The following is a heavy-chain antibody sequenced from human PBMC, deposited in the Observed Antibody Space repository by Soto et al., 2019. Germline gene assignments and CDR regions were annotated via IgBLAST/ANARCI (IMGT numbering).Heavy chain of an antibody. Sequence: PSETLSLTCAVYGGSFSGYYWSWIRQPPGKGLEWIGEINHSGSTNYNPSLKSRVTISVDTSKNQFSLKLSSVTAADTAVYYCARGPRETTIFYYYYMDVWGKGTTVTVS. J-gene: IGHJ6*03. CDR2: INHSGST. D-gene: IGHD3-9*01. CDR3: ARGPRETTIFYYYYMDV. CDR1: GGSFSGYY. V-gene: IGHV4-34*01.